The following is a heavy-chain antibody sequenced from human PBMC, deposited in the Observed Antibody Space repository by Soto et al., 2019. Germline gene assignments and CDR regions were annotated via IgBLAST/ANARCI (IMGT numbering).Heavy chain of an antibody. CDR3: ARGGKVCSGGSCKADP. D-gene: IGHD2-15*01. CDR1: GGTFSSYT. CDR2: IIPILGIA. J-gene: IGHJ5*02. V-gene: IGHV1-69*02. Sequence: QVQLVQSGAEVKKPGSSVKVSCKASGGTFSSYTISWVRQAPGQGLEWMGRIIPILGIANYAQKFQGRVTITEDKSTSTAYMELSSLRSEDTAVYYCARGGKVCSGGSCKADPWGQGTLVTVSS.